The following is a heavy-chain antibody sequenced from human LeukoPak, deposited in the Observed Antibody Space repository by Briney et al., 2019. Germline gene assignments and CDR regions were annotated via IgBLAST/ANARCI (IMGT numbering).Heavy chain of an antibody. CDR2: IKQDGIEK. CDR1: GFTFSNFW. Sequence: PGGSLTLSCAASGFTFSNFWMTWLRQAPGKGLEWVANIKQDGIEKYYVDSVEGRFTVSRDNTKNTLLLQMDSLRAEDTAVYYCARGSSGYYCDHFQTWGQGSLVTVSS. D-gene: IGHD3-22*01. J-gene: IGHJ1*01. CDR3: ARGSSGYYCDHFQT. V-gene: IGHV3-7*01.